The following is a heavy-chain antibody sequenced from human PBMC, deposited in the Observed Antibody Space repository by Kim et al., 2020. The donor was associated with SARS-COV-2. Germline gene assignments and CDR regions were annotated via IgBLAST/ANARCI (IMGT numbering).Heavy chain of an antibody. J-gene: IGHJ4*02. CDR1: GFIFSDYK. Sequence: GGSLRLSCAASGFIFSDYKMNWVRQAPGRGPEWVAFIDRSDGTTYYADSVRGRFTISRDNAKNLLYLQMNSLRVEDTALYYCARDTGAWAASGHVFTDAYWGQGTQVTVSS. V-gene: IGHV3-48*03. D-gene: IGHD2-15*01. CDR3: ARDTGAWAASGHVFTDAY. CDR2: IDRSDGTT.